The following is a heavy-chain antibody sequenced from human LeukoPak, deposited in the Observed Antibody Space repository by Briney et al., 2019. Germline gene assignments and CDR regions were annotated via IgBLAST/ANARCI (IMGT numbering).Heavy chain of an antibody. J-gene: IGHJ6*03. V-gene: IGHV4-34*01. CDR1: GGSFSGYY. Sequence: SETLSLTCAVYGGSFSGYYWSWIRQPPGKGLEWIGEINHSGSTNYNPSLKSQVTISVDTSKNQFSLKLSSVTAADTAVYYCASRYYYYYYMDVWGKGTTVTISS. CDR2: INHSGST. CDR3: ASRYYYYYYMDV.